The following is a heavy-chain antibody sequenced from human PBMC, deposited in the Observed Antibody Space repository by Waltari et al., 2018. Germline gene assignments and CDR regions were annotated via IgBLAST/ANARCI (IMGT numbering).Heavy chain of an antibody. Sequence: QVQLVQSGAEVKKPGSSVKVSCKASGGTFSSYAISWVRQAPGQGLEWMGGIIPIFGTANYAQKLQCRVTITADKSTSTAYMELSSLRSEDTAVYYCARFSYCSGGSCYNYFDYWGQGTLVTVSS. D-gene: IGHD2-15*01. CDR2: IIPIFGTA. CDR3: ARFSYCSGGSCYNYFDY. CDR1: GGTFSSYA. V-gene: IGHV1-69*14. J-gene: IGHJ4*02.